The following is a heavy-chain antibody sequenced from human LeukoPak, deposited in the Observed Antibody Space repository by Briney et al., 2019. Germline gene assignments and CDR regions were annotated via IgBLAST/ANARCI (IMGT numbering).Heavy chain of an antibody. V-gene: IGHV1-46*01. D-gene: IGHD6-19*01. Sequence: GASVKVSCKASGYTFTSYYMHWVRQAPGQGLEWMGIINPSGGSTSYAQKFQGRVTMTRDTSTSTVYMELSSLRSEDTAVYYCARELAIAVAGDYYYYGMDVWGQGTTVTVSS. CDR2: INPSGGST. CDR3: ARELAIAVAGDYYYYGMDV. J-gene: IGHJ6*02. CDR1: GYTFTSYY.